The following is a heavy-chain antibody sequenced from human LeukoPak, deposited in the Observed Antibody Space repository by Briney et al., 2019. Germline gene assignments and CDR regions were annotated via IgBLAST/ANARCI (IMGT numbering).Heavy chain of an antibody. J-gene: IGHJ6*02. D-gene: IGHD3-22*01. CDR2: IYTGGST. V-gene: IGHV4-4*07. CDR1: GGSITSYY. Sequence: SEPLCLTGTVPGGSITSYYWSWIRKPAGKGLKWIGRIYTGGSTTCNPSPKSRVTLSVDTSKTQFSLKLTSVTAADTAVYYCAATIIADTGYYGMDVWGQGTTVTVSS. CDR3: AATIIADTGYYGMDV.